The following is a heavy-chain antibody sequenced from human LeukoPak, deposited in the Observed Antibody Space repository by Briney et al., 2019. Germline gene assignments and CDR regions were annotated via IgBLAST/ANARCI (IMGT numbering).Heavy chain of an antibody. CDR2: IYYSGST. J-gene: IGHJ4*02. D-gene: IGHD2-2*01. CDR1: GGSISSSSYY. V-gene: IGHV4-39*01. CDR3: ARLSRRDIVVVPAAPGPDY. Sequence: SETLSLTCTVSGGSISSSSYYWGWIRQPPGKGLEWIGRIYYSGSTYYNPSLKSRVTISVDTSKNQFSLKLSSVTAADPAVYYCARLSRRDIVVVPAAPGPDYWGQGTLVTVSS.